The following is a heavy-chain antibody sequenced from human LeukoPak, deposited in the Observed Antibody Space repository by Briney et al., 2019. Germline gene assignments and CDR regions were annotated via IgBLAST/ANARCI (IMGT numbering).Heavy chain of an antibody. Sequence: PSETLSLTGTVSGGAVSSGRYSWCWIRQPPGKGLEWFGNLYYSGSTNYNPSLKSRVTISVDTSKNQFSLKLSSVTAADTAVYYCARGQAHWGIWGQGTLVTVSS. CDR3: ARGQAHWGI. CDR1: GGAVSSGRYS. V-gene: IGHV4-61*01. D-gene: IGHD3-16*01. CDR2: LYYSGST. J-gene: IGHJ4*02.